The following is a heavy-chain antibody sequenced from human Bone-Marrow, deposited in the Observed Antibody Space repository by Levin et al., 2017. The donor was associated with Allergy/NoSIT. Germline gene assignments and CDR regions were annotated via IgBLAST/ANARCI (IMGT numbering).Heavy chain of an antibody. V-gene: IGHV3-74*01. Sequence: GGSLRLSCAASGFTFSSYWMHWVRQAPGTGLVWVSRINSDGSITNYADSVKGRFTISRDNARNTLFLQMTSLRADDTGVYYCAREIVFAGIGAYYWGQGALVTVSS. D-gene: IGHD5/OR15-5a*01. J-gene: IGHJ4*02. CDR1: GFTFSSYW. CDR3: AREIVFAGIGAYY. CDR2: INSDGSIT.